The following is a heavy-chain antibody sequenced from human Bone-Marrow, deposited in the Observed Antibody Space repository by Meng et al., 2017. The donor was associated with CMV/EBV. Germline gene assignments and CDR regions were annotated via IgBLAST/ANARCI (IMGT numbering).Heavy chain of an antibody. Sequence: QLQRQEAGPGLVKPSETRSLTCVVYGGSFIGYYWSWIRQPPGKGLEWIGEINHSGSTNYDPSLKSRVTISVDTSKNQFSLKLSSVTAADTAVYYCARASGYSSGWYLWWGQGTLVTGSS. CDR3: ARASGYSSGWYLW. J-gene: IGHJ4*02. CDR2: INHSGST. CDR1: GGSFIGYY. D-gene: IGHD6-19*01. V-gene: IGHV4-34*01.